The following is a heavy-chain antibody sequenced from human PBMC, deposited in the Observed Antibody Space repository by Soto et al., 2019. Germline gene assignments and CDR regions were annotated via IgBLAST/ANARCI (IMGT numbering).Heavy chain of an antibody. V-gene: IGHV3-30*03. D-gene: IGHD6-13*01. J-gene: IGHJ6*02. CDR1: GFTFSSYG. CDR3: AGAGGLGQQLVRSYYYGMDV. CDR2: ISHDGSNK. Sequence: GGSLRLSCAASGFTFSSYGMHWVRQAPGKGLEWVAVISHDGSNKYYADSVKGRFTISRDNSKNTLYLQMNSLRAEDTAVYYCAGAGGLGQQLVRSYYYGMDVWGQGTTVTGSS.